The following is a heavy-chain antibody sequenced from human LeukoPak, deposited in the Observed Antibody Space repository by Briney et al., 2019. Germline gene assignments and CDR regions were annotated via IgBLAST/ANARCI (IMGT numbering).Heavy chain of an antibody. CDR3: VKDSSSGSYFDY. Sequence: QPGGSLRLSCSASGFTFSRYAMHWVRQAPGKGLEYVSAISSNGGSTYYADSVKGRFTISRDNSRNTLHLQMSSLRVEDTAVYYCVKDSSSGSYFDYWGQGTLVTVSS. CDR2: ISSNGGST. D-gene: IGHD3-10*01. V-gene: IGHV3-64D*06. CDR1: GFTFSRYA. J-gene: IGHJ4*02.